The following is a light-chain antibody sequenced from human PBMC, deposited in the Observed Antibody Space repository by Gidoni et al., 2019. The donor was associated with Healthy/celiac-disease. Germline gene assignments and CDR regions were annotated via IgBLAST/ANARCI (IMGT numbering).Light chain of an antibody. Sequence: DIQMTQSPSSLSASVGDRVTITCRASQSISSYLNWYQQKPGKAPKLLIYAASSLQSGVPSRFSGSGSGTDFTLTISSLQPEDFATYYCQQSYSTRLTFXGXTKVGIK. J-gene: IGKJ4*01. V-gene: IGKV1-39*01. CDR3: QQSYSTRLT. CDR2: AAS. CDR1: QSISSY.